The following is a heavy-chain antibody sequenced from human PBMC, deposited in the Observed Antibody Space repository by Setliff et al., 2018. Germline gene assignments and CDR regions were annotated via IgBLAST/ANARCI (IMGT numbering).Heavy chain of an antibody. CDR3: VRVAATGYKYDY. Sequence: PGGSLRLSCAVSGFTFSDHYMDWVRQAPGKGLEWVARTRNKVNNYSTMYAASVGGRSTISRDESKNSLYLQMNSLKSEDTAVYYCVRVAATGYKYDYWGQGTLVTVSS. CDR2: TRNKVNNYST. V-gene: IGHV3-72*01. J-gene: IGHJ4*02. CDR1: GFTFSDHY. D-gene: IGHD1-20*01.